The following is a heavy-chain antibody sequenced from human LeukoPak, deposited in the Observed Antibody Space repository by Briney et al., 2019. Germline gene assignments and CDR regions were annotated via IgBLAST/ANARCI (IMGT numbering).Heavy chain of an antibody. Sequence: ASVKVSCKASGGTFSSYAISWVRQAPGQGLEWMGGIIPIFGTANYAQKFQGRVTITADKSTSTAYMELRSLTSDDTAVYYCARDLRTITVAGLNWFDPRGQGTLVTVSS. CDR2: IIPIFGTA. CDR3: ARDLRTITVAGLNWFDP. V-gene: IGHV1-69*06. CDR1: GGTFSSYA. D-gene: IGHD6-19*01. J-gene: IGHJ5*02.